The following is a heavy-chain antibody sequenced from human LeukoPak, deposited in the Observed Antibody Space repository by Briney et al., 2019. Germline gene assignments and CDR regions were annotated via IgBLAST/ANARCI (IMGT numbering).Heavy chain of an antibody. V-gene: IGHV3-23*01. Sequence: GGSLRLSCAASGFTFSSYAMSWVRQAPGKGLEWVSAISGSGCSTYYADSVKGRFTISRENSKNTLYLQMDSLRAEDTAVYYCAKDHPAATVTTFGASDYWGQGTLVTVSS. CDR1: GFTFSSYA. D-gene: IGHD4-17*01. J-gene: IGHJ4*02. CDR3: AKDHPAATVTTFGASDY. CDR2: ISGSGCST.